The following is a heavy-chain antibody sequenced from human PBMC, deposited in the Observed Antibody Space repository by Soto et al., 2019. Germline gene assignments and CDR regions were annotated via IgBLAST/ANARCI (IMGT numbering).Heavy chain of an antibody. CDR3: ARVDTSMGATCASY. CDR2: IYYSGST. V-gene: IGHV4-31*03. J-gene: IGHJ4*02. D-gene: IGHD1-26*01. CDR1: GGSISSGGYY. Sequence: SETLSLTCTVSGGSISSGGYYWSWIRQHPGKGLEWIGYIYYSGSTYYNPSLKSRVTISVDTSKNQFSLKLSSVTAADTAVYYCARVDTSMGATCASYWGQGTLVTVSS.